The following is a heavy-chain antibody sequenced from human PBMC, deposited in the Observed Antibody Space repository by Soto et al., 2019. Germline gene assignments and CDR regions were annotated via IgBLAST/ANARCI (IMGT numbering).Heavy chain of an antibody. J-gene: IGHJ5*02. V-gene: IGHV4-59*01. D-gene: IGHD4-4*01. Sequence: QVQLQESGPGLVRPSETLSLSCTVSGGSMNSYYWRWIRQPPGKGLEWLGHVYSSGTSKYNVSLESRITMALDTSRNQFSLSLNSVNAADTAVYFCARYSPPKKAYDSNPAWLGPWGQRTLVAVSS. CDR2: VYSSGTS. CDR1: GGSMNSYY. CDR3: ARYSPPKKAYDSNPAWLGP.